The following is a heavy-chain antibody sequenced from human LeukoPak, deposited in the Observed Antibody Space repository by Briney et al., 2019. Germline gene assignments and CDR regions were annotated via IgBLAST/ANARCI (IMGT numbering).Heavy chain of an antibody. Sequence: GGSLRLSCAASGFTFSSYWMSWVRQAPGKGLEWVANIKQDGSETYYVDSVKGRFTISRDKAKNSLFLQMNSLRAEDTAVYYCAREVFDFWSGYSYGMDVWGQGTTVTVSS. V-gene: IGHV3-7*03. CDR3: AREVFDFWSGYSYGMDV. CDR1: GFTFSSYW. D-gene: IGHD3-3*01. J-gene: IGHJ6*02. CDR2: IKQDGSET.